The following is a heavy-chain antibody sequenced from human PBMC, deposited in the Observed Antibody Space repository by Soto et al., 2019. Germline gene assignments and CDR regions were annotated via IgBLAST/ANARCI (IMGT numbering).Heavy chain of an antibody. Sequence: PGESLKISCQVSGHNSNTYWIAGVRQMPGKGLEWMGIIYLGDSHGRYSPSFEGQVTISADQSISTAYLQWNSLKASDTAMYYCATIYGDPIDYWGQGTLVTVSS. V-gene: IGHV5-51*01. CDR3: ATIYGDPIDY. J-gene: IGHJ4*02. CDR1: GHNSNTYW. D-gene: IGHD4-17*01. CDR2: IYLGDSHG.